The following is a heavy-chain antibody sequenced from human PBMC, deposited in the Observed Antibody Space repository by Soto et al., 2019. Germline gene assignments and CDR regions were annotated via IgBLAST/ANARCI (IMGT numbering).Heavy chain of an antibody. J-gene: IGHJ4*02. CDR3: ARGGHNSGWYRTFDF. Sequence: QVQLVQSGAEVKKPGSSVSVSCKSSRGTFTTDAISWVRQAPGQGLEWMGVIIPVFGPPTYAQKFQGRLTIIADESTTTAHLELRNLRSEDTAIYYCARGGHNSGWYRTFDFWGQGTLVTVSS. CDR2: IIPVFGPP. CDR1: RGTFTTDA. D-gene: IGHD6-13*01. V-gene: IGHV1-69*01.